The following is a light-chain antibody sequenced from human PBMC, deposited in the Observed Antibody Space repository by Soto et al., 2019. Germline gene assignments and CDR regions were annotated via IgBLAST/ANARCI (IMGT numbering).Light chain of an antibody. V-gene: IGKV3-11*01. Sequence: EIVLTQSPATPSLSPGERATLSCRASQSISRYLGWYQQKPGLAPRLLIYDASNRATGIPARFSGSGSGTDFTLSISSLEPEDFALYYCQQRSNWPLNFGQGTRLEIK. CDR1: QSISRY. CDR2: DAS. CDR3: QQRSNWPLN. J-gene: IGKJ5*01.